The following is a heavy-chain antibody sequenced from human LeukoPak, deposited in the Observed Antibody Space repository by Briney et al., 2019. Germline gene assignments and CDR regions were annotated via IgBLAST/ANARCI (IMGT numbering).Heavy chain of an antibody. CDR1: GGSFSGYY. J-gene: IGHJ4*02. CDR2: INHSGSI. CDR3: AASSGWHFFSLVY. D-gene: IGHD6-19*01. V-gene: IGHV4-34*01. Sequence: SETLSLTCAVYGGSFSGYYWSWIRQPPGKGLEWIGEINHSGSINYNPSLKSRVTILVDTSKNQFSLKLSSVTAADTAVYYCAASSGWHFFSLVYWSQGTLVTVSS.